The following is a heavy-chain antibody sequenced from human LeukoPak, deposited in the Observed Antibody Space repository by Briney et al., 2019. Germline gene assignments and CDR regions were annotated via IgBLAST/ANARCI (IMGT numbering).Heavy chain of an antibody. J-gene: IGHJ4*02. CDR1: GFTFSSYG. CDR3: AKDRVFELWFEEASPYYFDY. D-gene: IGHD3-10*01. Sequence: GGSLRLSCAASGFTFSSYGMHWVRQAPGRGLQWVAFIRYDGSNKYYADSVKGRFTISRDISKNTLYLQMNSLRAEDTAVYYCAKDRVFELWFEEASPYYFDYWGQGTLVTVSS. CDR2: IRYDGSNK. V-gene: IGHV3-30*02.